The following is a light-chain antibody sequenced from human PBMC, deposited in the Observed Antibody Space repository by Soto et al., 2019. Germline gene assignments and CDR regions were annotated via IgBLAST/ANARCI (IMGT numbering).Light chain of an antibody. CDR2: GNN. Sequence: QSALTQPPSVSGAPGQRVTISCTGSSSNIGAGYDVHWYQQLPGTAPKLLIYGNNNRPSGVPDRFSGSKSGTSASLAVTGLQAEDEADYYCQSYATGLSVLCVFGTGTKVTVL. V-gene: IGLV1-40*01. CDR3: QSYATGLSVLCV. J-gene: IGLJ1*01. CDR1: SSNIGAGYD.